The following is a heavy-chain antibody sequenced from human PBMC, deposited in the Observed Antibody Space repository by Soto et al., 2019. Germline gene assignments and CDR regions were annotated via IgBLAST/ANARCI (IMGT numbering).Heavy chain of an antibody. J-gene: IGHJ4*02. CDR2: INHSGST. CDR1: GGSFIGYY. Sequence: LSLTCAVYGGSFIGYYWSWIRQPPGKGLEWIGEINHSGSTNYNPSPKSRVTISVDTSKNQFSLKLSSVTAADTAVYYCAREPLPISTRVAYFDYWGQGTLVTVSS. V-gene: IGHV4-34*01. D-gene: IGHD3-3*02. CDR3: AREPLPISTRVAYFDY.